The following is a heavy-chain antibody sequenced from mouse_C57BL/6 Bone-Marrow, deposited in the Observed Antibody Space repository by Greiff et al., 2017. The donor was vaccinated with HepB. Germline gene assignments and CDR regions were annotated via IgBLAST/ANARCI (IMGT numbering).Heavy chain of an antibody. J-gene: IGHJ4*01. V-gene: IGHV3-6*01. Sequence: EVKLVESGPGLVKPSQSLSLTCSVTGYSITSGYYWNWIRQFPGNKLEWMGYISYDGSNNYNPSLKNRISITRDTSKNQFFLKLNSVTTEDTATYYCAREGISWDAMDYWGQGTSVTVSS. CDR3: AREGISWDAMDY. CDR2: ISYDGSN. CDR1: GYSITSGYY.